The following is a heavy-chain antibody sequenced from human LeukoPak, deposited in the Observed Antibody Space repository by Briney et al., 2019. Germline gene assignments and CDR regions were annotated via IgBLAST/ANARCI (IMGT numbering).Heavy chain of an antibody. CDR2: IYYSGST. J-gene: IGHJ4*02. Sequence: SETLSLTCTVSGGSISSYYWSWIRQPPGKGLEWIGYIYYSGSTNYNPSLKSRVTISVDTSKNQLSLKLSSVTAADTAVYYCARAGGSGRPRFDYWGQGTLVTVSS. D-gene: IGHD3-10*01. V-gene: IGHV4-59*01. CDR1: GGSISSYY. CDR3: ARAGGSGRPRFDY.